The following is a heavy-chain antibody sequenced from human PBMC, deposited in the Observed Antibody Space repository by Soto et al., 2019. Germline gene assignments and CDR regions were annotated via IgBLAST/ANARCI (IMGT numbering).Heavy chain of an antibody. CDR3: ARYVDYGGNFLHPVPYGMDV. V-gene: IGHV4-34*01. J-gene: IGHJ6*02. CDR2: INHSGST. Sequence: LSLPCAVYGGSFSGYYWSWIRQPPGKGLEWIGEINHSGSTNYNPSLKSRVTISVDTSKNQFSLKLSSVTAADTAVYYCARYVDYGGNFLHPVPYGMDVWGQGTTVTVSS. CDR1: GGSFSGYY. D-gene: IGHD4-17*01.